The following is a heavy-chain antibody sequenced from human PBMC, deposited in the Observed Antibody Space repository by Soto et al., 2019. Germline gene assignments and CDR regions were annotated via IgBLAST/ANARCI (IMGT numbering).Heavy chain of an antibody. CDR2: SSATGAGT. D-gene: IGHD1-7*01. CDR1: VFTFSSYG. V-gene: IGHV3-23*01. CDR3: AKDRRAGGNYGFYSDF. Sequence: PGGSLRLSCAASVFTFSSYGMTWVRQAPGKGLEWVSFSSATGAGTYYADSVKGRFTISRDNSKNTLYLQMTSLRADDTAVYYCAKDRRAGGNYGFYSDFWGQGALVTVS. J-gene: IGHJ4*02.